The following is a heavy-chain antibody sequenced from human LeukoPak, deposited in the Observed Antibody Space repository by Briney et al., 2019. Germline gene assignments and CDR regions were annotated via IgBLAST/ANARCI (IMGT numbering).Heavy chain of an antibody. V-gene: IGHV4-4*07. Sequence: SETLSLTCTVSGDSISNYYWSWIREPAGERLEWIGRIYPSLSTNYHPSLKSRFTMSADTSKNQLSLKETSLTTADTAFFYLARSRKVLLTGRDGFDLWGQGTMVTVSS. D-gene: IGHD3-9*01. CDR2: IYPSLST. CDR3: ARSRKVLLTGRDGFDL. CDR1: GDSISNYY. J-gene: IGHJ3*01.